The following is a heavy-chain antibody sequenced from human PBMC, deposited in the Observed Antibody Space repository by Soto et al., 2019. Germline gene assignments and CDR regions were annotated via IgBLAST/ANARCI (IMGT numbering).Heavy chain of an antibody. Sequence: EVQLFESGGNSVQPGGSLRLSCAASEFNFSNYAMTWVRLAPGKGLEWVSSISDSGGSAIFADSVKGRFTISRDNSKNTLYLEMESLRPDDTALYYCAKPEDDYGDHYWYFDLWGRGTRVTVSS. CDR1: EFNFSNYA. J-gene: IGHJ2*01. V-gene: IGHV3-23*01. CDR3: AKPEDDYGDHYWYFDL. CDR2: ISDSGGSA. D-gene: IGHD4-17*01.